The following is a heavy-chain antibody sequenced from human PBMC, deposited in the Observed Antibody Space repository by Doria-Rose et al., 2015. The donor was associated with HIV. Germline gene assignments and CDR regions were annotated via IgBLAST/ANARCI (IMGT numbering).Heavy chain of an antibody. CDR3: ARIKSSRCYHNYYVDF. CDR2: IFPDDER. V-gene: IGHV2-26*01. D-gene: IGHD6-13*01. CDR1: GVSLSSPGMG. J-gene: IGHJ4*02. Sequence: QVTLKESGPVLVKPTETLTLTCTVSGVSLSSPGMGVSWIRQPPGKALEWLANIFPDDERSYEAVLKSRLTISRDTSKSQAVLTMTDMVPVDTATYYCARIKSSRCYHNYYVDFWGQGTLVIVAA.